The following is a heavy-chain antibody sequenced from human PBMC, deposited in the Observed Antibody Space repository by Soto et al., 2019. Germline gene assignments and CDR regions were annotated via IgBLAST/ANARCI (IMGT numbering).Heavy chain of an antibody. J-gene: IGHJ4*02. CDR1: GFTFSNNA. D-gene: IGHD2-15*01. CDR2: ISAGSEGA. Sequence: EVQLLESGGGLVQPGGALRLSCAASGFTFSNNAMSWVRQAPGKGLEWISSISAGSEGAYYADSVKGRFTISRDNSNNTLYLQMNSLRAEDTAVYYCARDLWWYLHWGQGTLVTVSS. V-gene: IGHV3-23*01. CDR3: ARDLWWYLH.